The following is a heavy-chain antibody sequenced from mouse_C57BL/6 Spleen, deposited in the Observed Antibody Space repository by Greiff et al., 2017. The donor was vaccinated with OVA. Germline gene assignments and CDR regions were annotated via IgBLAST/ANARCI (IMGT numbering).Heavy chain of an antibody. J-gene: IGHJ2*01. V-gene: IGHV1-50*01. D-gene: IGHD6-1*01. Sequence: VQLQQPGAELVKPGASVKLSCKASGYTFTSYWMQWVKQRPGQGLEWIGEIDPSDSYTNYNQKFKGKATLTVDTSSSTAYMQLSSLTSEDSAVYYCARNNVFDYWGQGTTLTVSS. CDR1: GYTFTSYW. CDR2: IDPSDSYT. CDR3: ARNNVFDY.